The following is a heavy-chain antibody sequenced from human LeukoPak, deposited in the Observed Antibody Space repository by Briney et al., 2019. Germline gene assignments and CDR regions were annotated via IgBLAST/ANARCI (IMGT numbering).Heavy chain of an antibody. J-gene: IGHJ6*03. D-gene: IGHD6-13*01. CDR3: AGVKGSSWYAYYMDV. CDR2: VTSGSST. Sequence: GSLRLACAASGFTFGSYAVSWVRQAPGKGLEGVSLVTSGSSTYYADSVKGRFTISRDNAKNSLYLQMNSLRAEDTAVYYCAGVKGSSWYAYYMDVWGKGTTVTVSS. CDR1: GFTFGSYA. V-gene: IGHV3-23*01.